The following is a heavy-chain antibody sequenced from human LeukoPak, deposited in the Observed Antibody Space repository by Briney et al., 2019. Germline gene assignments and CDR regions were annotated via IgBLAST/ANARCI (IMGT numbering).Heavy chain of an antibody. CDR3: ARRRRQDGYNYMAFDI. D-gene: IGHD5-24*01. Sequence: ASVKVSCKASGGTFSSYAISWVRQAPGQGLEWMGGIIPIFGTANYAQKFQGRVTTTTDESTSTAYMELSSLRSEDTAVYYCARRRRQDGYNYMAFDIWGQGTMVTVSS. CDR2: IIPIFGTA. J-gene: IGHJ3*02. V-gene: IGHV1-69*05. CDR1: GGTFSSYA.